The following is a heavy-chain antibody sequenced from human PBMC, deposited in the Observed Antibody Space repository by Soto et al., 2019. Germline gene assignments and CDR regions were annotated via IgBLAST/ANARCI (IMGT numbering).Heavy chain of an antibody. CDR2: IRSKANSYAT. CDR3: TRLSIAARRQPPNWFDP. D-gene: IGHD6-6*01. V-gene: IGHV3-73*01. J-gene: IGHJ5*02. CDR1: GFTFSGSA. Sequence: GGSLRLSCAASGFTFSGSAMHWARQASGKGLEWVGRIRSKANSYATAYAASVKGRFTISRDDSKNTAYLQMNSLKTEDTAVYYCTRLSIAARRQPPNWFDPWGQGTLVTVSS.